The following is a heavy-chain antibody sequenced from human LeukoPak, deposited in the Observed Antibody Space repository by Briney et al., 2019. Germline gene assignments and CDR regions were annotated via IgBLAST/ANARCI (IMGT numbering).Heavy chain of an antibody. CDR1: GKSNKSYY. J-gene: IGHJ4*02. CDR2: IYTSGNT. CDR3: ARDQYSSSSGLDY. D-gene: IGHD6-6*01. Sequence: SETLSLTCTVSGKSNKSYYGSWIRQPAGKGLKGIERIYTSGNTLCSPPLKPLHTFPLHTSKNQFSLNLRSVTAADTPVYYCARDQYSSSSGLDYWGQGTLVTVSS. V-gene: IGHV4-4*07.